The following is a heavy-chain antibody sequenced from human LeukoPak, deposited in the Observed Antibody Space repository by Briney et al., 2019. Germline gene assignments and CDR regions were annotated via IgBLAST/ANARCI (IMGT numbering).Heavy chain of an antibody. CDR1: GFTFSSYS. CDR3: AKGVLEWLLLADY. CDR2: ISSSSSTI. D-gene: IGHD3-3*01. V-gene: IGHV3-48*01. J-gene: IGHJ4*02. Sequence: GGSLRLSCAASGFTFSSYSMNWVRQAPGKGLEWVSYISSSSSTIYYADSVKGRFTISRDNSKNTLYLQMNSLRAEDTAVYYCAKGVLEWLLLADYWGQGTLVTVSS.